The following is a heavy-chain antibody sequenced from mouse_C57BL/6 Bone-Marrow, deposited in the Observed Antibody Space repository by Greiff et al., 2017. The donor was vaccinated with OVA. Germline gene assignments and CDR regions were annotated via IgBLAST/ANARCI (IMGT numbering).Heavy chain of an antibody. D-gene: IGHD1-1*01. V-gene: IGHV5-4*01. CDR2: ISDGGSYT. Sequence: EVQVVESGGGLVKPGGSLKLSCAASGFTFSSYAMSWVRQTPEKRLEWVATISDGGSYTYYPDNVKGRFTISRDNAKNNLYLQMSHLKSEDTAMYYCAREGDYYGSSYDWYFDVWGTGTTVTVSS. J-gene: IGHJ1*03. CDR3: AREGDYYGSSYDWYFDV. CDR1: GFTFSSYA.